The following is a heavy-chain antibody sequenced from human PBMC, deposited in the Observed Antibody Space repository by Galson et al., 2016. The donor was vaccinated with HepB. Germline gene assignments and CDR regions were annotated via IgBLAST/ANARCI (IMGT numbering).Heavy chain of an antibody. D-gene: IGHD3-16*01. V-gene: IGHV4-61*08. Sequence: SETLSLTCSVSGVSVNSEAYHWIWIRQPPGRGLEWLGHTYPSRPSSYNPSLKSRVTMSVDTSKNQFSLTLSSVTAADTAVYYCATYFVGRGGSGYWGTGALVTVSS. J-gene: IGHJ4*02. CDR3: ATYFVGRGGSGY. CDR1: GVSVNSEAYH. CDR2: TYPSRPS.